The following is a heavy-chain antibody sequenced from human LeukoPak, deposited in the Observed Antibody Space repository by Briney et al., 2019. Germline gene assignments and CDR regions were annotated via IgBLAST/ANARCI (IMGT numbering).Heavy chain of an antibody. CDR1: GYSISSGYY. J-gene: IGHJ3*02. D-gene: IGHD3-3*01. CDR3: ASSAPGGWYYDFWSGYYSAFDI. CDR2: IYHSGST. Sequence: SETLSLTCTVSGYSISSGYYWGWIRQPPGKGLEWIGSIYHSGSTYYNPSLKRRITISVDTTKNHFSLKLSSVTAADTAVYYCASSAPGGWYYDFWSGYYSAFDIWGQGTMVTVSS. V-gene: IGHV4-38-2*02.